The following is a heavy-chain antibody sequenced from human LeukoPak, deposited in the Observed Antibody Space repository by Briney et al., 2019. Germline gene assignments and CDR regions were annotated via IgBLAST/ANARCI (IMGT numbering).Heavy chain of an antibody. Sequence: ASVKVSCKASGYTFTSYGISWVRQAPGQGLEWMGWISAYNGNTNYAQKLQGRVTMTTDTSTSTAYMELRSLRSDDTAVYYCARVNKEKWLVGRYYYGMDVWGQGTTVTVSS. D-gene: IGHD6-19*01. V-gene: IGHV1-18*01. CDR3: ARVNKEKWLVGRYYYGMDV. CDR2: ISAYNGNT. J-gene: IGHJ6*02. CDR1: GYTFTSYG.